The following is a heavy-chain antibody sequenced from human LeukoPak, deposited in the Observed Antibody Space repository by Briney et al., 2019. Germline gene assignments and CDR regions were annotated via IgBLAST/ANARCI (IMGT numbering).Heavy chain of an antibody. V-gene: IGHV1-18*04. Sequence: ASVKVSCKASGYTFTDYFMNWVRQAPGQGLEWMGWISAYNGNTNYAQKLQGRVTMTTDTSTSTAYMELRSLRSDDTAVYYCARVAMIPDYWGQGTLVTVSS. CDR3: ARVAMIPDY. J-gene: IGHJ4*02. CDR2: ISAYNGNT. D-gene: IGHD3-22*01. CDR1: GYTFTDYF.